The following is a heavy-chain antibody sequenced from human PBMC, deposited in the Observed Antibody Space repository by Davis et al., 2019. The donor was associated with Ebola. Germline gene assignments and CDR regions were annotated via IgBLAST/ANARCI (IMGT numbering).Heavy chain of an antibody. Sequence: ASVKVSCKTSGYTFTGYYMHWVRQAPGQGLEWMGRINPNSGGTNYAQKFQGRVTMTRDTSISTAYMELSRLRSEDTAVYYCARTRITGLYGTDVWGHGTTVTVSS. CDR3: ARTRITGLYGTDV. CDR1: GYTFTGYY. CDR2: INPNSGGT. J-gene: IGHJ6*02. D-gene: IGHD2-8*02. V-gene: IGHV1-2*06.